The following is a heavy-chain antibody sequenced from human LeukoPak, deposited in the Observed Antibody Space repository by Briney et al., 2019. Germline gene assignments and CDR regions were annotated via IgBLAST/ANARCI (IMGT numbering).Heavy chain of an antibody. D-gene: IGHD4-17*01. CDR3: AKEFTLSGDYLPHDAFDI. V-gene: IGHV3-23*01. J-gene: IGHJ3*02. Sequence: PGGSLRLSCAASGFTFSSYAMSWVRQAPGKGLEWVSAISGSGGSTYYADSVKGRFTISRDNSKNTLYLQMNSLRAEDTAVYYCAKEFTLSGDYLPHDAFDIWGQGTMVTASS. CDR2: ISGSGGST. CDR1: GFTFSSYA.